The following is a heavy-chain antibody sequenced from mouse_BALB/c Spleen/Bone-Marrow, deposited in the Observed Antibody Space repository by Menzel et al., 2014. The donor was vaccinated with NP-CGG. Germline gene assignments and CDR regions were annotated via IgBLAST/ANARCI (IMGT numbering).Heavy chain of an antibody. V-gene: IGHV14-3*02. CDR2: IDPANGTT. J-gene: IGHJ4*01. D-gene: IGHD2-4*01. CDR3: ARDDYDDYYAMDY. CDR1: GFNFKDTY. Sequence: VQLQQSGAELVQPGASVKLSCTASGFNFKDTYMHWVQQRPGQGLEWIGRIDPANGTTKYDPKFQDKDNITTDTSSNTAYLQLSSLTSEDTAVYYCARDDYDDYYAMDYWGQGTSVTVSS.